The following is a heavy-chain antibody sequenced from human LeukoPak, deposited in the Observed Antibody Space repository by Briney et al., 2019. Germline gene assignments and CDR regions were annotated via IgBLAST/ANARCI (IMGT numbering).Heavy chain of an antibody. J-gene: IGHJ6*02. CDR3: AKARRAYYDILTGYYNPYYYYGMDV. CDR1: GFTFSSYA. V-gene: IGHV3-23*01. Sequence: GGSLRLSCAASGFTFSSYAMSWVRHAPGKGRELVSAISGSGGSTYYADSVKGRFTISRDNSKNTLYLQMNSLRAEDTAVYYCAKARRAYYDILTGYYNPYYYYGMDVWGQGTTVTVSS. D-gene: IGHD3-9*01. CDR2: ISGSGGST.